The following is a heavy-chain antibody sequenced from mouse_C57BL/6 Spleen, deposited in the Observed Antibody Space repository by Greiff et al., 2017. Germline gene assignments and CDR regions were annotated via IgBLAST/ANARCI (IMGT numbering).Heavy chain of an antibody. J-gene: IGHJ3*01. CDR1: GYTFTSYW. Sequence: EVQLQQSGTVLARPGASVKMSCKTSGYTFTSYWMHWVKQRPGQGLEWIGAIYPGNSDTSYNQKFKGKAKLTAVTSASTAYMELSSLTNEDSAVYYCTGYYGSSFWFAYWGQGTLVTVSA. CDR2: IYPGNSDT. D-gene: IGHD1-1*01. V-gene: IGHV1-5*01. CDR3: TGYYGSSFWFAY.